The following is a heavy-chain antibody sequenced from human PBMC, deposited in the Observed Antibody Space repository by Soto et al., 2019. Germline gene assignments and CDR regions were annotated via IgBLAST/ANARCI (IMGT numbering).Heavy chain of an antibody. CDR3: AKLSQDYYDSSGPRGY. CDR1: GFSFRSYG. V-gene: IGHV3-30*18. D-gene: IGHD3-22*01. CDR2: ISYDGSDK. J-gene: IGHJ4*02. Sequence: LRLSCEASGFSFRSYGIHWVRQAPGQGLEWVAVISYDGSDKHYADSVKGRFTISIDSSKNTLYLQMNSLRPEDTAVYYCAKLSQDYYDSSGPRGYWGQGTLVTVSS.